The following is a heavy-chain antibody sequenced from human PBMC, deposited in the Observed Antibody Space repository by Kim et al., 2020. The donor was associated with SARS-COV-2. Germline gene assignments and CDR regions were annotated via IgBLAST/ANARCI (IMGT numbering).Heavy chain of an antibody. V-gene: IGHV1-69*13. CDR2: IIPIFGTA. CDR3: ARALNRWNDHTILYYYYGMDV. CDR1: GGTFSSYA. J-gene: IGHJ6*02. Sequence: SVKVSCKASGGTFSSYAISWVRQAPGQGLEWMGGIIPIFGTANYAQKFQGRVTITADESTSTAYMELSSLRSEDTAVYYCARALNRWNDHTILYYYYGMDVWGQGTTVTVSS. D-gene: IGHD1-1*01.